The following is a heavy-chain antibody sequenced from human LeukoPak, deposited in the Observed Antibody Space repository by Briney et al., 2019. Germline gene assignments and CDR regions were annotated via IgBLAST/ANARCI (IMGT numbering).Heavy chain of an antibody. J-gene: IGHJ5*02. CDR3: ARDRRTYSSGWYPWFDP. V-gene: IGHV7-4-1*02. CDR1: GYTFTSYA. CDR2: INTNTGNP. Sequence: GASVKVSCTASGYTFTSYAMNWVRQAPGQGLEWMGWINTNTGNPTYAQGFTGWFVLSLDTSVSTAYLQISSLKAEDTAVYYCARDRRTYSSGWYPWFDPWGQGTLVTVSS. D-gene: IGHD6-19*01.